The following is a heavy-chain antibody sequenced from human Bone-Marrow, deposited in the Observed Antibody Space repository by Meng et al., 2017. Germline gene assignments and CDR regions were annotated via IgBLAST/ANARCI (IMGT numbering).Heavy chain of an antibody. CDR1: GGSISSSSYY. D-gene: IGHD2-8*01. Sequence: SETLSLTCTVSGGSISSSSYYWGWIRQPPGKGREWIGSIYYSGSTYYNPSLKSRVTISVDTSKNQFSLKLSSVTAADTAVYYCARGRGVYAIRHYYYYGMDVWGQGTTVTVSS. V-gene: IGHV4-39*07. J-gene: IGHJ6*02. CDR3: ARGRGVYAIRHYYYYGMDV. CDR2: IYYSGST.